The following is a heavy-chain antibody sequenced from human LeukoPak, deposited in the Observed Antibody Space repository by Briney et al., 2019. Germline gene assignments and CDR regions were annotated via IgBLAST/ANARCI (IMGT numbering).Heavy chain of an antibody. Sequence: SETLSLTCTVSGGSISSYYWSWIRQPPGKGLEWIGYIIYSGGTNYNPSLKSRVTISVDTSKNQFSLKLSSVTAADTAVYFCARQPGGEMANALDYWGQGTLVTVSS. CDR3: ARQPGGEMANALDY. CDR1: GGSISSYY. CDR2: IIYSGGT. D-gene: IGHD5-24*01. V-gene: IGHV4-59*08. J-gene: IGHJ4*02.